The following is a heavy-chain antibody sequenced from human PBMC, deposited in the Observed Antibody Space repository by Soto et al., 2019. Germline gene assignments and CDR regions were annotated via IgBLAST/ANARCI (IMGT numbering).Heavy chain of an antibody. CDR1: GGSISSSNW. CDR2: IYHSGST. J-gene: IGHJ6*02. D-gene: IGHD4-4*01. V-gene: IGHV4-4*02. CDR3: ARGEGNSYYYGMDV. Sequence: TLSLTCAVSGGSISSSNWWSWVRQPPGKGLEWIGEIYHSGSTNYNPSLKSRVTISVXXXKXXXSXKXXSVXAADTAVYYCARGEGNSYYYGMDVWGQGTTVTVSS.